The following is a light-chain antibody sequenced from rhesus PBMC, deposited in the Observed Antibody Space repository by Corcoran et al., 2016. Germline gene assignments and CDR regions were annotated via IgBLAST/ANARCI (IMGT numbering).Light chain of an antibody. V-gene: IGKV1-21*01. CDR3: QQYNSAPFS. CDR2: KAS. J-gene: IGKJ2*01. CDR1: QGISSW. Sequence: DIQMTQSPSSLSASVGDRVTITCRASQGISSWLAWYQQKPRKAPKLLIYKASSLQSGVPSRVSGRGSGTDFTLTISSLQPDDFATYYCQQYNSAPFSFGQGTKVEIK.